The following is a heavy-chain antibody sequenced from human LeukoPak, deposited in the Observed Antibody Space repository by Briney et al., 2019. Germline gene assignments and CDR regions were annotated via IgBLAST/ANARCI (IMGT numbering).Heavy chain of an antibody. CDR3: ARGGYSSGWYRD. D-gene: IGHD6-19*01. CDR1: GFTFSSYA. J-gene: IGHJ4*02. V-gene: IGHV3-53*01. Sequence: GGSLRLSCAASGFTFSSYAVDWVRQAPGKGLEWVSVVYSGGSTYYADSVKGRFTISRDNSQNTLYLQMNSLRAEDTAVYYCARGGYSSGWYRDWGQGTLVTVSS. CDR2: VYSGGST.